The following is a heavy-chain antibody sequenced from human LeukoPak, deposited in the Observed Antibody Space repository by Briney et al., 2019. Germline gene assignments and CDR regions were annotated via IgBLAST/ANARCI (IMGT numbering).Heavy chain of an antibody. J-gene: IGHJ4*02. V-gene: IGHV1-2*02. D-gene: IGHD6-13*01. CDR3: ARAASGTYSFDY. Sequence: ASVKVSCKASGYTFTGYYMYWVRQAPGQGLEWMGWINPNSGGTNYAQKFQGRVTMTRDTSINTAYMELSRLRSDDTALYYCARAASGTYSFDYWGQGALVTVSS. CDR1: GYTFTGYY. CDR2: INPNSGGT.